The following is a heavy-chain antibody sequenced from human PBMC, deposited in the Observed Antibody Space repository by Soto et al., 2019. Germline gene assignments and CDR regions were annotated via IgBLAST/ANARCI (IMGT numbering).Heavy chain of an antibody. CDR3: AKGWYGEHYYYYAMDV. Sequence: GGSLRLSCAASGFTFSSYAMSWVRQAPGKGLEWVSAISGSGGSTSYADSVKGRFTISRDNSKNTLYLQMNSLRAEDTAVYYCAKGWYGEHYYYYAMDVWGQGTTVTVSS. V-gene: IGHV3-23*01. J-gene: IGHJ6*02. CDR1: GFTFSSYA. CDR2: ISGSGGST. D-gene: IGHD4-17*01.